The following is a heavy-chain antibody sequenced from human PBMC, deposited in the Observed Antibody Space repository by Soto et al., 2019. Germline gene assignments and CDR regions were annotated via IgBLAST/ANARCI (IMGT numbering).Heavy chain of an antibody. Sequence: EVQLVESGGGLVQPGGSLRLSCAASGFTFSSYDMYWVRQATGKGLEWVSAIGTAGDTYYPGSVKGRFTISRENAKNSLYLQMNSLRAGDTAVYYCARGGGDYGDYLDYWGQGTLVTVSS. CDR3: ARGGGDYGDYLDY. J-gene: IGHJ4*02. CDR1: GFTFSSYD. D-gene: IGHD4-17*01. CDR2: IGTAGDT. V-gene: IGHV3-13*01.